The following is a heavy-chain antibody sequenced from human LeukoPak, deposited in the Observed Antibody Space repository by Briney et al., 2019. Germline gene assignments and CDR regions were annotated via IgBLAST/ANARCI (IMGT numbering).Heavy chain of an antibody. V-gene: IGHV3-21*01. J-gene: IGHJ4*02. CDR3: ASNYDSSNYYGFDY. CDR1: GFTFSSYS. Sequence: GGSLRLSCAASGFTFSSYSMNWVRQAPGKGLEWVSSISSSSYIYYADSVKGRFTISRDNAKNSLYLQMNSLRAEDAAVYYCASNYDSSNYYGFDYWGQGTLVTVSS. D-gene: IGHD3-22*01. CDR2: ISSSSYI.